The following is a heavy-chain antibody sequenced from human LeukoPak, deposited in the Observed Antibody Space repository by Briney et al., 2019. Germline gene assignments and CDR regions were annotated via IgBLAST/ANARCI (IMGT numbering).Heavy chain of an antibody. CDR1: GGSFSGYY. V-gene: IGHV4-34*01. D-gene: IGHD2-2*01. J-gene: IGHJ5*02. CDR3: ASIVVVPAAQGAGSWFDP. CDR2: INHSGST. Sequence: SETLSLTCAVYGGSFSGYYWSWIRQPPGKGLEWIGEINHSGSTNYNPSLKSRVTISVDTSKNQFSLKLSSVTAADTAVYYCASIVVVPAAQGAGSWFDPWGQGTPVTVSS.